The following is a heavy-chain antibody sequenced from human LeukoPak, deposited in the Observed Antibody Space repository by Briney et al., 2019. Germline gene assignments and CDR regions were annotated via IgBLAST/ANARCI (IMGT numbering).Heavy chain of an antibody. CDR3: ATHGNKTYYDILTGYWPGFFDH. D-gene: IGHD3-9*01. V-gene: IGHV4-59*02. Sequence: SETLSVTGTFSGGSVSSYYWSWIRQPPGKRLEWIGYIYYSGSTDYNPSLESRLTISLDTSKNHCSLKLSSVTAADTAVYYCATHGNKTYYDILTGYWPGFFDHWGPGTPVTVSS. CDR2: IYYSGST. J-gene: IGHJ4*02. CDR1: GGSVSSYY.